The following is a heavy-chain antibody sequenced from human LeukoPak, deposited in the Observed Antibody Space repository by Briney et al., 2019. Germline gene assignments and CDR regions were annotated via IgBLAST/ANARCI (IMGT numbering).Heavy chain of an antibody. CDR2: IIPIFGTA. D-gene: IGHD5-18*01. CDR3: ARGSGYSYGGGFDP. V-gene: IGHV1-69*06. CDR1: GGTFSSYA. Sequence: GASVKVSCKASGGTFSSYAISWVRQAPGQGLEGMGGIIPIFGTANYAQKFQGRVTITADKSTSTAYMELSSLRSEDTAVYYCARGSGYSYGGGFDPWGQGTLVTVSS. J-gene: IGHJ5*02.